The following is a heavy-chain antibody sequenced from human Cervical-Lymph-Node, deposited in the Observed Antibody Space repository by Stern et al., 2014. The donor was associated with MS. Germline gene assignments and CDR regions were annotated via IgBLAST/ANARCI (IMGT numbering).Heavy chain of an antibody. J-gene: IGHJ3*02. V-gene: IGHV1-58*01. Sequence: QLVESGPEVKKPGTSVKVSCKASGFTFTSSAVQWVRQARGQSLAWIGVISVGSGNTNYAQKFQERVTITRDMSTSTAYMELSSLRSEDTAVYYCAAIRDYYDSSGYDAFDIWGQGTMVTVSS. CDR3: AAIRDYYDSSGYDAFDI. CDR2: ISVGSGNT. D-gene: IGHD3-22*01. CDR1: GFTFTSSA.